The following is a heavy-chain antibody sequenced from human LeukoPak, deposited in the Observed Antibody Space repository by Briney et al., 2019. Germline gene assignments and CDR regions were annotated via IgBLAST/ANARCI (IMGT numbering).Heavy chain of an antibody. J-gene: IGHJ4*02. D-gene: IGHD3-22*01. CDR2: ISSSSSYI. CDR1: GFTFSSYS. Sequence: GGSLRLSCAASGFTFSSYSMNWVRQAPGKGLEWVSSISSSSSYIYYADSVKGRLTISRDNAKNSLYLQMNSLRDEDTAVYYCAKSRYYLDSSGYYYLDYWGQGTLVTVSS. CDR3: AKSRYYLDSSGYYYLDY. V-gene: IGHV3-21*01.